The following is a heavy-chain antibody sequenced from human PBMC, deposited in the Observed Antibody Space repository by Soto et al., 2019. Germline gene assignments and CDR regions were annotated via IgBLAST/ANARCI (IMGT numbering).Heavy chain of an antibody. CDR3: AREITSSWMDV. CDR2: INPNSGAT. D-gene: IGHD6-13*01. CDR1: GYTFTANY. V-gene: IGHV1-2*04. J-gene: IGHJ6*02. Sequence: QVQLVQSGAEVKKPGASVKVSCKASGYTFTANYLHWVRQAPGQGLEWMGWINPNSGATNYAQRFQAWVTMTRDTSSSTAYMELSRLTFDDTAVYFCAREITSSWMDVWGQGTTVTVSS.